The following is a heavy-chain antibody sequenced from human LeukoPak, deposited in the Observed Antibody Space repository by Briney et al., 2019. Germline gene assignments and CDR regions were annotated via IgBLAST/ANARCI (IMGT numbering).Heavy chain of an antibody. CDR3: ARGAGTTVFDY. CDR2: IHYRGST. D-gene: IGHD1-7*01. Sequence: PSETLSLTCTVSGGSISSGGYYWSWIRQHPGKGPEWIGYIHYRGSTYYNPSLKSRVTISVDTSKNQFSLKLSSVTAADTAVYYCARGAGTTVFDYWGQGTLVTVSS. V-gene: IGHV4-31*03. CDR1: GGSISSGGYY. J-gene: IGHJ4*02.